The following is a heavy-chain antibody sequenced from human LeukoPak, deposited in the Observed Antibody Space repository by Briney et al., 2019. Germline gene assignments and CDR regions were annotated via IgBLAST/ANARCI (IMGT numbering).Heavy chain of an antibody. V-gene: IGHV3-53*01. Sequence: GGSLRLSCAASGFTFSSYAMSWGRQAPGKGLEWVSVIYSGGRTYYADSVKGRFTLSRDSSKNTLYLHMNSLRAEDTAVYYCARGNSGTSYVEDYYGMDVWGQGTTVTVSS. D-gene: IGHD1-26*01. CDR1: GFTFSSYA. CDR2: IYSGGRT. J-gene: IGHJ6*02. CDR3: ARGNSGTSYVEDYYGMDV.